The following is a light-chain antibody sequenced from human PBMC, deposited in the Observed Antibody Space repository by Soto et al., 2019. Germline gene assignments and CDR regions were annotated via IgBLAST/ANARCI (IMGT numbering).Light chain of an antibody. V-gene: IGKV1-9*01. CDR3: QQVDSYPRT. J-gene: IGKJ1*01. Sequence: IQLTQSPSSLSASVGDRVTVTRRASQGIGTYLVWYQHTSGKAPTVLIYASSTLQTGVPSRFRGSGSGTDFSLTLSRLHPEDVETYYCQQVDSYPRTFGQGTKVDIK. CDR1: QGIGTY. CDR2: ASS.